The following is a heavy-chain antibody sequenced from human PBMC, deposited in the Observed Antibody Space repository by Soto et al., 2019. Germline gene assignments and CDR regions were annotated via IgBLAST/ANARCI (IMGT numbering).Heavy chain of an antibody. J-gene: IGHJ6*02. V-gene: IGHV4-39*01. Sequence: SETLSLTCSVSGYSVTSSDYYWAWIRQPPGKGLEWIGSMFYSGLTYYNPSLKSRVTLSVDTSKNQFSVRLNSVTAADTAVYYCAPRSVSLSGPYGIHVWGQGTTVTVS. CDR2: MFYSGLT. CDR1: GYSVTSSDYY. CDR3: APRSVSLSGPYGIHV. D-gene: IGHD2-15*01.